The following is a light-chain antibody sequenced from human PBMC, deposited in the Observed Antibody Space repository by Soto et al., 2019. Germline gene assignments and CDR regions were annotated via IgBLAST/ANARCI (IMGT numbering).Light chain of an antibody. CDR1: QTVSSY. CDR2: DAS. Sequence: EIVLTQSPATLSLSPGERATLSCRASQTVSSYLLWYQQKPCQAPRLLIYDASNRASGTPARFSGSGSETDFTLTINRLEPEDFAVYYCQLYGISPHFGQGTRLEIK. J-gene: IGKJ5*01. CDR3: QLYGISPH. V-gene: IGKV3-11*01.